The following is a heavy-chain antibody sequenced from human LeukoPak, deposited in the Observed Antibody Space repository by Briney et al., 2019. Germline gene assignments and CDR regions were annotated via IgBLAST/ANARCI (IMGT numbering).Heavy chain of an antibody. D-gene: IGHD4-23*01. V-gene: IGHV4-39*07. CDR2: IYYSGST. CDR1: GGSISSSSYY. Sequence: SETLSLTCTASGGSISSSSYYWGWIRQPPGKGLEWIGSIYYSGSTYYNPSLKSRVTISVDTSKNPFSLKLSSVTAADTAVYYCARDTSAGGPKFTPAFDIWGQGTMVTVSS. J-gene: IGHJ3*02. CDR3: ARDTSAGGPKFTPAFDI.